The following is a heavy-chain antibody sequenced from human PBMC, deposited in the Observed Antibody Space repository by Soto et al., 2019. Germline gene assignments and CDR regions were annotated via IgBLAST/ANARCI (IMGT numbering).Heavy chain of an antibody. CDR3: ALYYYDSSGYYRDY. V-gene: IGHV4-31*03. CDR1: GGSISSGGYY. Sequence: QVQLQESVPGLVKPSQTLSLTCTVSGGSISSGGYYWSWISQHPGKVLEWIGYIYYSGSTYYNPSLKIRVTISVDTSQNQFSLTLSSVTAADTAVYYCALYYYDSSGYYRDYWGQGTLVTVSS. J-gene: IGHJ4*01. D-gene: IGHD3-22*01. CDR2: IYYSGST.